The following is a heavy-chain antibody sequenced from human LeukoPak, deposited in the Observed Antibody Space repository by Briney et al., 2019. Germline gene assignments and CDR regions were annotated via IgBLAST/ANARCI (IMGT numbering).Heavy chain of an antibody. CDR3: ATAPLVVVPAAVFLGFDP. CDR1: GYTFTSYG. CDR2: MNPNSGNT. D-gene: IGHD2-2*01. V-gene: IGHV1-8*02. J-gene: IGHJ5*02. Sequence: ASVKVSCKASGYTFTSYGINWVRQATGQGLEWMGWMNPNSGNTGYAQKFQGRVTMTEDTSTDTAYMELSSLRSEDTAVYYCATAPLVVVPAAVFLGFDPWGQGTLVTVSS.